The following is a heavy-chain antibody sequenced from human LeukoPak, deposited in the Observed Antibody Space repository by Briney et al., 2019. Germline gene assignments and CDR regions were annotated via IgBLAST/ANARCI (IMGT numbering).Heavy chain of an antibody. CDR2: ISPNIGGT. CDR1: GYTFAVYY. Sequence: ASVKVSCEASGYTFAVYYIHWFRQAPGQGLEWMGWISPNIGGTTFAQRFQGRVTMTRDSSISTVYMELTRLRPDDTAVYYCARGESSDAFDIWGQGTMVTVSS. J-gene: IGHJ3*02. CDR3: ARGESSDAFDI. D-gene: IGHD1-26*01. V-gene: IGHV1-2*02.